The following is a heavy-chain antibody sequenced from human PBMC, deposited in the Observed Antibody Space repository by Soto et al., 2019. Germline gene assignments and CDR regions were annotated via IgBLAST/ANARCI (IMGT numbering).Heavy chain of an antibody. D-gene: IGHD3-16*02. J-gene: IGHJ4*02. CDR1: GGSFSGYY. CDR2: INHSGST. V-gene: IGHV4-34*01. CDR3: ARVPKDYVWGSYRYSGFDY. Sequence: TSETLSLTCAVYGGSFSGYYWSWIRQPPGKGLEWIGEINHSGSTNYNPSLKSRVTISVDTSKNQFSLKLSSVTAADTAVYYCARVPKDYVWGSYRYSGFDYWGQGTLVTVSS.